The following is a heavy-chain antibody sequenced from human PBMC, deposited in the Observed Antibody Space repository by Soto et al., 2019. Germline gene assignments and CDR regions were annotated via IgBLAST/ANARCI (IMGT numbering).Heavy chain of an antibody. J-gene: IGHJ1*01. CDR1: GFMFSVYW. CDR3: AYCNGGSCFEYFQH. Sequence: PRLSCAASGFMFSVYWMSWVRQAPGKGPEWVASIKQDGSEIHYVDSVKGRFTISRDNVKNSLSLQMNSLRAEDTAVYYCAYCNGGSCFEYFQHWGQGTLVTVSS. CDR2: IKQDGSEI. D-gene: IGHD2-15*01. V-gene: IGHV3-7*01.